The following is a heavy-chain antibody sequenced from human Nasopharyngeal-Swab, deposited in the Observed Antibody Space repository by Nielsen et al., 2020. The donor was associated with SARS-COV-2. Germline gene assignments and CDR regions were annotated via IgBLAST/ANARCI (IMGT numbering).Heavy chain of an antibody. Sequence: ASVKVSCKASGYTFTSYGISWVRQAPGQGLEWIGWIGVYKGETNYAQKFRGRITMTTDRSTSTAYMELRTLRSDDTAVYYCARDPEGDTDFDYWGQGTLVTVSS. CDR3: ARDPEGDTDFDY. V-gene: IGHV1-18*04. D-gene: IGHD1-14*01. CDR2: IGVYKGET. J-gene: IGHJ4*02. CDR1: GYTFTSYG.